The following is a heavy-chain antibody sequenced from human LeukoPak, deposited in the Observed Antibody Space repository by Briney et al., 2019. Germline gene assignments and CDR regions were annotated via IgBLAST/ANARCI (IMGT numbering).Heavy chain of an antibody. Sequence: SVKVSCKASGYSFTGHYMHWVRQAPGQGLEWMGGIIPIFGTANYAQKFQGRVTITADESTSTAYMELSSLRSEDTAVYYCASDISEFVYWGQGTLVTVSS. CDR2: IIPIFGTA. V-gene: IGHV1-69*13. CDR3: ASDISEFVY. CDR1: GYSFTGHY. D-gene: IGHD3-3*02. J-gene: IGHJ4*02.